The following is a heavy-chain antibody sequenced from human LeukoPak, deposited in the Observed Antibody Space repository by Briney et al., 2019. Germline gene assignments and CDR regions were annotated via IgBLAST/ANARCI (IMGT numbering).Heavy chain of an antibody. CDR1: GYTFTGYY. V-gene: IGHV1-2*02. D-gene: IGHD3-10*01. CDR2: INPNSGGT. CDR3: ARDREPGFTMVRGVSVFDY. J-gene: IGHJ4*02. Sequence: ASVKVSCKASGYTFTGYYMHWVRQAPGQGLEWMGCINPNSGGTNYAQKFQGRVTMTRDTSISTAYMELSRLRSDDTAVYYCARDREPGFTMVRGVSVFDYWGQGTLVTVSS.